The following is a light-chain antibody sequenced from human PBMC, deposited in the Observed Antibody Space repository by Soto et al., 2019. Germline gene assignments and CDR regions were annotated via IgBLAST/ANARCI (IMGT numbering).Light chain of an antibody. CDR3: QNYSSVPV. V-gene: IGKV1-27*01. J-gene: IGKJ3*01. Sequence: DIQMTQSPTSLSASVGDRVTITCRASQGIRNYVAWYQQIPGKAPKLLIYAASTLQSGVPSRFSGSGSGTDFTPTINVLQPEDVATYSCQNYSSVPVFGPGTKVEIK. CDR1: QGIRNY. CDR2: AAS.